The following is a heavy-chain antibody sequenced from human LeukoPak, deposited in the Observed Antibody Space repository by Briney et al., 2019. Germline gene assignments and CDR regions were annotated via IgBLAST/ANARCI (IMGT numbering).Heavy chain of an antibody. J-gene: IGHJ4*02. Sequence: ASVKVSCKASRYTFTGYYMHWVRQAPGQGLEWMGWINPNSGGTNYAQKFQGRVTMTRDTSISTAYMELSRLRSDDTAVYYCAREPPCSGGSCYTLDYWGQGTLVTVSS. V-gene: IGHV1-2*02. CDR3: AREPPCSGGSCYTLDY. CDR1: RYTFTGYY. CDR2: INPNSGGT. D-gene: IGHD2-15*01.